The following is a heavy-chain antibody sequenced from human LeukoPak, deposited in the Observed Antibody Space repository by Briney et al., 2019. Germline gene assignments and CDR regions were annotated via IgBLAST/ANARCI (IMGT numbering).Heavy chain of an antibody. D-gene: IGHD2-2*02. CDR3: AMKAVPRPRLYDAFDF. J-gene: IGHJ3*01. CDR1: GFTFSSYS. Sequence: GGSLRLSCAASGFTFSSYSMNWVRQAPGKGLEWVSYISSSSSTIYYADSVKGRFTISRDNAKNSLYLQMNSLRADDTAVYYCAMKAVPRPRLYDAFDFWGQGTVVTVSS. CDR2: ISSSSSTI. V-gene: IGHV3-48*04.